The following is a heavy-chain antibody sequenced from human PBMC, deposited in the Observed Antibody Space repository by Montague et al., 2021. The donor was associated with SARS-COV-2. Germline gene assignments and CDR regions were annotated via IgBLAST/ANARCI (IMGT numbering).Heavy chain of an antibody. CDR2: IDWDGSE. D-gene: IGHD3-22*01. CDR3: ARSAYYSNYFDY. Sequence: PALVKPTQTLTLTCTFSGFSLSATGMSVSWIRQPPGKALEWLALIDWDGSEYHSTSGKTRLTISRDTSKNQVVLTMTNMDPVDTATYFCARSAYYSNYFDYWGQGTLVTVSS. V-gene: IGHV2-70*01. J-gene: IGHJ4*02. CDR1: GFSLSATGMS.